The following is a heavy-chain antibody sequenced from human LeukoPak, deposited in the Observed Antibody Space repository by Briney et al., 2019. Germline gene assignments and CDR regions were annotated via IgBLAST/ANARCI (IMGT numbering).Heavy chain of an antibody. CDR3: ARASILTGYSNHFDY. CDR1: GHTFTSYG. Sequence: SVKVSCKASGHTFTSYGISWVRQAPGQGLEWMGGIIPIFGTANYAQKFQGRVTITADESTSTAYMELSSLRSEDTAVYYCARASILTGYSNHFDYWGQGTLVTVSS. D-gene: IGHD3-9*01. J-gene: IGHJ4*02. CDR2: IIPIFGTA. V-gene: IGHV1-69*13.